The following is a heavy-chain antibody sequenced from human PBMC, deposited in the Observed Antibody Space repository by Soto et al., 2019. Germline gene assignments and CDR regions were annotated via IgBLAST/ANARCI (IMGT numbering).Heavy chain of an antibody. CDR1: GYSFSFYG. CDR3: ARDTPCISTSCYVYYYYYGMDV. CDR2: ISAYNGNT. Sequence: GASVKVSCKASGYSFSFYGINWVRQAPGQGLEWMGWISAYNGNTNYAQKLQGRVTMTTDTSTSTAYMELRSLRSDDTAVYYCARDTPCISTSCYVYYYYYGMDVWGQGTTVTVSS. D-gene: IGHD2-2*01. J-gene: IGHJ6*02. V-gene: IGHV1-18*01.